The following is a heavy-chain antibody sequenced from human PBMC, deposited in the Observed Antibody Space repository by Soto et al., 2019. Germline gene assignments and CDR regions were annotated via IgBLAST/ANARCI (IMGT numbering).Heavy chain of an antibody. CDR3: ARALTTPYSSSSAQDY. J-gene: IGHJ4*02. V-gene: IGHV1-2*02. CDR1: GYTFTGYY. Sequence: ASVKVSCKASGYTFTGYYMHWVRQAPGQGLEWMGWINPNSGGTNYAQKFQGRVTMTRDTSISTAYMELSRLRSDDTAVYYCARALTTPYSSSSAQDYWGQGTLVTVSS. CDR2: INPNSGGT. D-gene: IGHD6-6*01.